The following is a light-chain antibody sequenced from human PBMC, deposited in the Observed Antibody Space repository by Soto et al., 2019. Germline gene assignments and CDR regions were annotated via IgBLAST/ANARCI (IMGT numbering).Light chain of an antibody. CDR3: GTWDSSLSAVV. J-gene: IGLJ3*02. V-gene: IGLV1-51*01. CDR1: SSNIGSNY. CDR2: DNN. Sequence: QSVLTQPPSVSAAPGQTVTISCSGSSSNIGSNYVSWYQHLPETAPKLLIYDNNNRPSGISDRFSVSKSGTSATLGITGLQHGDEADYYCGTWDSSLSAVVFGGGTKLTVL.